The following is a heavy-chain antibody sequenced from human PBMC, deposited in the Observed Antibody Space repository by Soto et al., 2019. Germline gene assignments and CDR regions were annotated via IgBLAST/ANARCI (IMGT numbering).Heavy chain of an antibody. CDR2: INACNGNT. D-gene: IGHD4-17*01. Sequence: GYTFTSYAMHWVRQAPGQRLEWMVLINACNGNTKYSQKFQGRVTITRDTSASTAYMELSSLRSEDTAVYYCARSDGPLGDYWGQGTLVTVSS. CDR1: GYTFTSYA. CDR3: ARSDGPLGDY. V-gene: IGHV1-3*01. J-gene: IGHJ4*02.